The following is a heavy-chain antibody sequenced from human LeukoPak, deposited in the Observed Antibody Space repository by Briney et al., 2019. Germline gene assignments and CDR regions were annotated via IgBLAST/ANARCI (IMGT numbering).Heavy chain of an antibody. J-gene: IGHJ4*02. CDR1: GFTFRNYG. CDR2: IFYDGSKK. V-gene: IGHV3-33*01. D-gene: IGHD3-16*01. CDR3: ARSLGETTFDW. Sequence: GGSLRLSCVASGFTFRNYGMHWIRQAPGKGLEWVSVIFYDGSKKYYADFVKGRFTISRDNSKNVVYLQMDSLRAEDTAFYYCARSLGETTFDWWGQGTLVTVPS.